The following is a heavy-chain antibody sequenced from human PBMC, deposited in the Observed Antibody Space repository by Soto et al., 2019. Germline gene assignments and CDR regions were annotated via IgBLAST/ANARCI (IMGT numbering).Heavy chain of an antibody. V-gene: IGHV3-33*01. J-gene: IGHJ6*02. CDR1: GFTFRNHG. CDR2: IWYDGSNK. D-gene: IGHD3-16*01. Sequence: QVRLVESGGGVIKPGRSLRLSCAASGFTFRNHGMHWVRQAPGKGLEWVAVIWYDGSNKYYAESVKGRFTISRDNSKNTLYLQMSSLTVEDTAVYYCARDARAKRLDVWGQGTTVTVSS. CDR3: ARDARAKRLDV.